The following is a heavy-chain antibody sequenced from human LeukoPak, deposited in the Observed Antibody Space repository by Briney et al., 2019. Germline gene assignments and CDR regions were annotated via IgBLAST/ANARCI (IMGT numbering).Heavy chain of an antibody. Sequence: SETLSLTCTVSGGSISSSSYYWGWIRQPPGKGLKWIGSIYYSGSTYYNPSLKSRVTISVDTSKNQFSLKLSSVTAAYTAVYYCATALGVDYGGYAGYWGQGTLVTVSS. J-gene: IGHJ4*02. D-gene: IGHD4-23*01. V-gene: IGHV4-39*07. CDR1: GGSISSSSYY. CDR2: IYYSGST. CDR3: ATALGVDYGGYAGY.